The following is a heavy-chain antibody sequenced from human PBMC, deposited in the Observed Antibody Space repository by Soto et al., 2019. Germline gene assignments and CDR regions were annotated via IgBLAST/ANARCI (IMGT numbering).Heavy chain of an antibody. Sequence: GGSLRLSCAASGFTFSDYYMSWIRQAPGKGLEWVSYISSSGSTIYYAESVKGRFTISRDNAKNSLYLQMNSLRAEDTAVYYCAREEAGRYNYYYYYYMDVWGKGTTVTVSS. D-gene: IGHD1-20*01. CDR1: GFTFSDYY. CDR3: AREEAGRYNYYYYYYMDV. V-gene: IGHV3-11*01. CDR2: ISSSGSTI. J-gene: IGHJ6*03.